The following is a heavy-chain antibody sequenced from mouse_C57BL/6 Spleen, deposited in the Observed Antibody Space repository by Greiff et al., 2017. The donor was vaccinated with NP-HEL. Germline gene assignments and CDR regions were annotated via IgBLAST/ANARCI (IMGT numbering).Heavy chain of an antibody. J-gene: IGHJ4*01. CDR1: GFSLTSYG. Sequence: VKLMESGPGLVQPSQSLSITCTVSGFSLTSYGVHWVRQSPGKGLEWLGVIWSGGSTDYNAAFISRLSISKDNSKSQVFFKMNSLQADDTAIYYCARPGYSYAMDYWGQGTSVTVSS. CDR3: ARPGYSYAMDY. CDR2: IWSGGST. V-gene: IGHV2-2*01. D-gene: IGHD2-3*01.